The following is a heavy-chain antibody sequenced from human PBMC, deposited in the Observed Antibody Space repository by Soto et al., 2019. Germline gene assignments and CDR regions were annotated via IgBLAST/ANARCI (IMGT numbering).Heavy chain of an antibody. Sequence: SETLSLTCTVSGGSISSSSYYWGWIRQPPGKGLEWIGSIYYSGSTYYNPSLKSRVTISVDTSKNQLSLKLSSVTAADTAVYYWARPVSFGGWLRAVAGMDVRGQGTTDTVAS. V-gene: IGHV4-39*01. CDR1: GGSISSSSYY. J-gene: IGHJ6*02. CDR3: ARPVSFGGWLRAVAGMDV. CDR2: IYYSGST. D-gene: IGHD5-12*01.